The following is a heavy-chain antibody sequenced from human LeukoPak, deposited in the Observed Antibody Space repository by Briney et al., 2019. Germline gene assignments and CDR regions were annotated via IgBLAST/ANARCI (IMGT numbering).Heavy chain of an antibody. D-gene: IGHD1-14*01. Sequence: ASVKVSCKASGYTFTGYYMHWVRQAPGQGLEWMGWINPNSGGTNYAQKFQGRVTMTRDTSISTAYMELSRLSSVTAADTAVYYCARVAPDGLQTNDYWGQGTLVTVSS. J-gene: IGHJ4*02. CDR2: INPNSGGT. CDR3: ARVAPDGLQTNDY. V-gene: IGHV1-2*02. CDR1: GYTFTGYY.